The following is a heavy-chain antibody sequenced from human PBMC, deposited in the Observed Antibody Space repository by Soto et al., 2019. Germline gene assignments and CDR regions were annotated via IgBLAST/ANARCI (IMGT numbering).Heavy chain of an antibody. CDR2: IWYDGSNK. D-gene: IGHD3-10*01. J-gene: IGHJ6*02. CDR3: ARDLIVKGKKTYGMDV. V-gene: IGHV3-33*01. Sequence: QVQLVESGGGVVQPGRSLRLSCAASGFTFSSYGMHWVRQAPGKGLEWVAVIWYDGSNKYYADSVKGRFTISRDNSKNTLYLQMNSLRAEDTAVYYCARDLIVKGKKTYGMDVWGQGTTVTVSS. CDR1: GFTFSSYG.